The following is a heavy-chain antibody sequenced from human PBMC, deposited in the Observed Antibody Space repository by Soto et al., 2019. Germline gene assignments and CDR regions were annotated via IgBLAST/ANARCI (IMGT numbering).Heavy chain of an antibody. CDR2: ISAYNGNT. V-gene: IGHV1-18*01. CDR3: AREESITIFGVVLWFDP. CDR1: GYTFTSYG. D-gene: IGHD3-3*01. Sequence: GASVKVSCKASGYTFTSYGISWVRQAPGQGLEWMGWISAYNGNTNYAQKLQGRVTMTTDTSTSTAYMELRSLRSDDTAVYYCAREESITIFGVVLWFDPWGQGTLVTVSS. J-gene: IGHJ5*02.